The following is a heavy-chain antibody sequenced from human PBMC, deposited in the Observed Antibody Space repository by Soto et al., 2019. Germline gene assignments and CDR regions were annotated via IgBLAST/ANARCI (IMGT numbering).Heavy chain of an antibody. V-gene: IGHV4-4*02. J-gene: IGHJ3*02. CDR3: ARVLGNDAFDI. CDR2: IYHSGST. CDR1: GGSISSSNW. Sequence: QVQLQESGPGLVKPSGTLSLTCAVSGGSISSSNWWSWVRQPPGKGLEWFGEIYHSGSTNYNPSLKSQVTISVDKSKNQFSLKLSSVTAADTAVYYCARVLGNDAFDIWGQGTMVTVSS. D-gene: IGHD3-3*02.